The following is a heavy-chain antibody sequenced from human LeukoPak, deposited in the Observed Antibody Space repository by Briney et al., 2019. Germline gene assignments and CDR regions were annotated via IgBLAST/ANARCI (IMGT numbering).Heavy chain of an antibody. CDR2: ISSSSSYI. V-gene: IGHV3-21*01. Sequence: GGSLRLSCAASGFTFSSYSMTWVRQPPGKGLEWVSSISSSSSYIYYADSVKGRFTISRDNAKNSLYLQMNSLRAEDTAVYYCARDRGYYYDSSGYSPKDYWGQGTLVTVSS. D-gene: IGHD3-22*01. CDR1: GFTFSSYS. J-gene: IGHJ4*02. CDR3: ARDRGYYYDSSGYSPKDY.